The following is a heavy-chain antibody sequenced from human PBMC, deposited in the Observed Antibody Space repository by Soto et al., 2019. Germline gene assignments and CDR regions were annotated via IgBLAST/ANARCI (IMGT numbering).Heavy chain of an antibody. J-gene: IGHJ4*02. CDR2: ISSSSSTT. CDR3: AKVRAPYYDYIWGSFVLFDY. Sequence: GSLGLSCAASGFTFNIYSMNWVRQAPGKGLEWVSSISSSSSTTYYADSVKGRFTISRDNSKNSLYLQMNSLRAEDTAVYYCAKVRAPYYDYIWGSFVLFDYWGQGTLVTVSS. V-gene: IGHV3-48*01. D-gene: IGHD3-16*01. CDR1: GFTFNIYS.